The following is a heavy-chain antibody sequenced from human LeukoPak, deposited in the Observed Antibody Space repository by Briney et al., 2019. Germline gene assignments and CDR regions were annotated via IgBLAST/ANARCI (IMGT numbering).Heavy chain of an antibody. CDR3: ARGKRGVYYYYGMDV. D-gene: IGHD3-10*01. V-gene: IGHV3-23*01. J-gene: IGHJ6*02. CDR1: GFTFTTFA. CDR2: ISGSGEST. Sequence: GGSLGLSCAASGFTFTTFAMNWVRQAPGKGPEWVSGISGSGESTYYADSVKGRFTISRDNSKNTVFLQMNSLRAADTAVYSCARGKRGVYYYYGMDVWGQGTTVTVSS.